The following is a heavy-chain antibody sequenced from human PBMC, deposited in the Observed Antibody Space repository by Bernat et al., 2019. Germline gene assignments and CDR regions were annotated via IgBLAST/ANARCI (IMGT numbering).Heavy chain of an antibody. CDR1: GGSFSGYY. CDR3: ARGQRKKVRYCSGGGCYGRYYFDY. J-gene: IGHJ4*02. CDR2: INHSGST. V-gene: IGHV4-34*01. D-gene: IGHD2-15*01. Sequence: QVQLQQWGAGLLKPSETLSLTCAVYGGSFSGYYWSWIRQPPGKGLEWIGEINHSGSTNYNPSLKSRVTISVDTSKNQFSLKLSSVTAADTAVYYCARGQRKKVRYCSGGGCYGRYYFDYWGQGTLVTVSS.